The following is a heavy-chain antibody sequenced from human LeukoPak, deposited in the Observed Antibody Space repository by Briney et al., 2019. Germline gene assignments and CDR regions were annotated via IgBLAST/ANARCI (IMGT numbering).Heavy chain of an antibody. CDR1: AFIFSGHW. CDR2: IKEDGSER. D-gene: IGHD3-22*01. CDR3: AKDRGSGTDSSRYYFDY. V-gene: IGHV3-7*01. Sequence: PGGSLRLSCEGSAFIFSGHWMNWVRQTPGKGLEWVASIKEDGSERQYVDSVKGRFTISRDNSKNTLYLQMNSLRAEDTAVYYCAKDRGSGTDSSRYYFDYWGQGTLVTVSS. J-gene: IGHJ4*02.